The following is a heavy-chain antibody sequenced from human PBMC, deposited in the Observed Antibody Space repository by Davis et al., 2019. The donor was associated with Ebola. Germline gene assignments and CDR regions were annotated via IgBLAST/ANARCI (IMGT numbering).Heavy chain of an antibody. J-gene: IGHJ4*02. V-gene: IGHV3-11*04. CDR1: GFTFSDYY. D-gene: IGHD7-27*01. CDR3: TRELGPFDF. Sequence: GESLKISCAASGFTFSDYYMSRIRQAPGKGLEWVSYISSSGSTIYYADSVKGRFTISRDNSKNTLYLQMNSLRAEDTAVYYCTRELGPFDFWGQGTLVTVSS. CDR2: ISSSGSTI.